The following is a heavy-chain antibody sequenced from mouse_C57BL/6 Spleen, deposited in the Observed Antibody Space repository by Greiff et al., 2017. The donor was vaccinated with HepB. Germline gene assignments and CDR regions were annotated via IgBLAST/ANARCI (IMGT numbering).Heavy chain of an antibody. CDR2: ISNGGGST. D-gene: IGHD2-3*01. Sequence: EVHLVESGGGLVQPGGSLKLSCAASGFTFSDYYMYWVRQTPEKRLEWVAYISNGGGSTYYPDTVKGRFTISRDNAKNTLYLQMSRLKSEDTAMYYGARLYEDYYAMDYWGQGTSVTVSS. J-gene: IGHJ4*01. CDR3: ARLYEDYYAMDY. CDR1: GFTFSDYY. V-gene: IGHV5-12*01.